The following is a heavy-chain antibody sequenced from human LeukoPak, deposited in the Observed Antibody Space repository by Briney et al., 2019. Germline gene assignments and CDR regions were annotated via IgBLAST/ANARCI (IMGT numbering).Heavy chain of an antibody. CDR2: IHPNSGGT. Sequence: EASVKVSCKASGYTFTGYYMHWVRQAPGQGLEWMGWIHPNSGGTNYAQKFQGRVTMTRDTSVTTVYMELSRLRSDDTAVYYCARGMYAEYFQHWGQGTLVTVSS. CDR1: GYTFTGYY. CDR3: ARGMYAEYFQH. V-gene: IGHV1-2*02. J-gene: IGHJ1*01. D-gene: IGHD2-8*01.